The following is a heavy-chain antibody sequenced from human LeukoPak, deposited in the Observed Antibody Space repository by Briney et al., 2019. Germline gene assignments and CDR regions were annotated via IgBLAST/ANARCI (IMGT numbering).Heavy chain of an antibody. D-gene: IGHD3-10*01. J-gene: IGHJ5*02. CDR2: ISGSGGST. CDR3: AKPLYYYGSGSKDR. CDR1: GFTFSSCA. Sequence: QSGGSLRLSCAASGFTFSSCAMSWVRQAPGKGLEWVSAISGSGGSTYYADSVKGRFTISRDNSKNTLYLQMNSLRAEDTAVYYCAKPLYYYGSGSKDRWGQGTLVTVSS. V-gene: IGHV3-23*01.